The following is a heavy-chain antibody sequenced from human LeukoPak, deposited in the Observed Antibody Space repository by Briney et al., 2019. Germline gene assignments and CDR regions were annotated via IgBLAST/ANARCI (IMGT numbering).Heavy chain of an antibody. J-gene: IGHJ4*02. V-gene: IGHV4-4*07. CDR1: GGSISSYY. CDR2: IHTTGST. D-gene: IGHD3-22*01. CDR3: ARDAYYYDSSGYYRFDY. Sequence: SETLSLTCTASGGSISSYYWSWIRQPAGKGLQWIGRIHTTGSTNYNPSLKSRVTMSVDTSKNQFSLKLSSVTAADTAVYYCARDAYYYDSSGYYRFDYWGQGTLVTVSS.